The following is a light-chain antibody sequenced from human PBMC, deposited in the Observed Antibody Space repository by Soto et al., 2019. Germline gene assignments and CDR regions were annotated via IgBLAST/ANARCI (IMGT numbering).Light chain of an antibody. CDR2: DVS. Sequence: QTVLTQPPSASGYPGQSVAISCTGTSSDVGGYNYVSWYQQHPGKAPKLMIYDVSKRPSGVPDRFSGSKSGNTASLTVTGLQAEDEADYYCSSYAGTHIVFGTGTRSPS. CDR3: SSYAGTHIV. J-gene: IGLJ1*01. V-gene: IGLV2-8*01. CDR1: SSDVGGYNY.